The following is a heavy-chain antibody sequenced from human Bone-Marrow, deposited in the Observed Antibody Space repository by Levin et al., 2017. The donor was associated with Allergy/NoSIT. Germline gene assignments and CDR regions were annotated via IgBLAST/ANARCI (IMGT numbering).Heavy chain of an antibody. Sequence: GESLKISCLASGFRFSDYVMNWVRQAPGKGLEWVSVISGSGDNTYYADSVKGRFTISRDAAKNTLYLQMNSLSAEDTAIYYCVRTPGAIVVTPYFDYWGQGTLVTVSS. J-gene: IGHJ4*02. CDR2: ISGSGDNT. CDR1: GFRFSDYV. CDR3: VRTPGAIVVTPYFDY. D-gene: IGHD2-21*01. V-gene: IGHV3-23*01.